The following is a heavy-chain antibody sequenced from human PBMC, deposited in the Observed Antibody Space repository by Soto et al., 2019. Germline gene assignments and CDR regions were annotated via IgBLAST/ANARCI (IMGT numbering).Heavy chain of an antibody. CDR1: RFKFSDYS. CDR2: ISPRSAYI. J-gene: IGHJ4*02. CDR3: ATLIKTYYDDSSGYSQDY. Sequence: GSLRLSCAASRFKFSDYSMNWVRQAPGKGLEWVSSISPRSAYIHYADAVEGRFIISRDDGKNALILQMNSLRAEDTAVYYCATLIKTYYDDSSGYSQDYWGQGTLVTVSS. V-gene: IGHV3-21*01. D-gene: IGHD3-22*01.